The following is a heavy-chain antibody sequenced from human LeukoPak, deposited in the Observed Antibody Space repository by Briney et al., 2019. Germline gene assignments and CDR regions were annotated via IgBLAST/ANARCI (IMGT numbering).Heavy chain of an antibody. Sequence: GGSLRLSCAASGFTFSSYSVNWVRQAPGKGLEWVSSISSSSSYIYYADSVKGRFTISRDNAKNSLYLQMNSLRAEDTALYYCARDWRYCSGGSCYYSPGYWGQGTLVTVSS. CDR1: GFTFSSYS. CDR2: ISSSSSYI. D-gene: IGHD2-15*01. V-gene: IGHV3-21*04. J-gene: IGHJ4*02. CDR3: ARDWRYCSGGSCYYSPGY.